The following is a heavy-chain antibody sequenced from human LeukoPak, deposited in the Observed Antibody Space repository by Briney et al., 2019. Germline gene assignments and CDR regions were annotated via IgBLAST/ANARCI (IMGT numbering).Heavy chain of an antibody. Sequence: GGSLRLSCAASGFTFSSYAMHWVRQAPGKGLEWVVNIKEDRTETYYVDSVKGRFTISRDNAKNTLYLQMNSLRAEDTAVYYCARDREGGSYIGYYFDYWGQGTLVTVSS. D-gene: IGHD1-26*01. CDR2: IKEDRTET. V-gene: IGHV3-7*01. CDR1: GFTFSSYA. J-gene: IGHJ4*02. CDR3: ARDREGGSYIGYYFDY.